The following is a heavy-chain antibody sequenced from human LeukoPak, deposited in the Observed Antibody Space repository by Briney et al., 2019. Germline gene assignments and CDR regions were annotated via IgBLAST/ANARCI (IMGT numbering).Heavy chain of an antibody. Sequence: ASVKVSCKASGYTFTSYGISWVRQAPGQGLEWMGWISAYNGNTNYAQKLEGRVTMTTDTSTSTAYMELRSLRSDDTAVYYCARVRYSSGWLSDGNWGQGTLVTVSS. CDR2: ISAYNGNT. CDR1: GYTFTSYG. V-gene: IGHV1-18*01. CDR3: ARVRYSSGWLSDGN. D-gene: IGHD6-19*01. J-gene: IGHJ4*02.